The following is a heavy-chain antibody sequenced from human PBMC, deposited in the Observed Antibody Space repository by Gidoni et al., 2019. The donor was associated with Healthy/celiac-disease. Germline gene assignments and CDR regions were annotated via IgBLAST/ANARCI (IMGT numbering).Heavy chain of an antibody. CDR1: GLTFSSYG. D-gene: IGHD3-10*01. Sequence: QVQLVESGGGVVQPGRYLRLSCAASGLTFSSYGMHWVRQAPGKGLEWVAVISYDGSNKYYADSVKGRFTISRDNSKNTLYLQMNSLRAEDTAVYYCAKDGRFGESPEYWGQGTLVTVSS. CDR3: AKDGRFGESPEY. J-gene: IGHJ4*02. CDR2: ISYDGSNK. V-gene: IGHV3-30*18.